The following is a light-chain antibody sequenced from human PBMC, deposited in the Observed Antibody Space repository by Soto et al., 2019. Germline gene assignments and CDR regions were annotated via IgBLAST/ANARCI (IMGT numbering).Light chain of an antibody. Sequence: QSALTQPASVSGSPGQSITISCTGTSSDVGSYNLVSWYQQHPGKAPKLMIYEDTKRPSGVSNRFSGSKSGNTASLTISGLQAEDEADYYCSSYAGITTYVVFGGGTKVTVL. CDR1: SSDVGSYNL. CDR2: EDT. V-gene: IGLV2-23*01. CDR3: SSYAGITTYVV. J-gene: IGLJ2*01.